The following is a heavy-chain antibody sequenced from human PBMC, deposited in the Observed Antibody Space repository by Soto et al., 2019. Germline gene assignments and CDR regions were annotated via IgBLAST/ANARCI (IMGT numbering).Heavy chain of an antibody. Sequence: QVQLVQSGAEVKKPGSSVKVSCKASGGIFSSYAISWVRQAPGQGLEWMGGIIPIFGTANYAQKFKGRVTITAYESTSTAYMELSSLRSEDTAVYYCARDGRDYPHYFDYWGQGTLVTVSS. CDR2: IIPIFGTA. D-gene: IGHD4-17*01. CDR1: GGIFSSYA. J-gene: IGHJ4*02. CDR3: ARDGRDYPHYFDY. V-gene: IGHV1-69*01.